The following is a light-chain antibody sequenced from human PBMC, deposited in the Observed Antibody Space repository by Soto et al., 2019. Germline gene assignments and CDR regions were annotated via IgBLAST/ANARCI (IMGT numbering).Light chain of an antibody. CDR2: EIN. Sequence: QCARTQPPYASGFHVQSVTISCTGTSSDVGAYDYVSWYQQHPGKAPKLMIYEINKRPSGVPDRFSGSKSGNTASLTVSGLQAEDEADYYCSSFAGSNNFLYVFGTGTKVTVL. V-gene: IGLV2-8*01. CDR1: SSDVGAYDY. J-gene: IGLJ1*01. CDR3: SSFAGSNNFLYV.